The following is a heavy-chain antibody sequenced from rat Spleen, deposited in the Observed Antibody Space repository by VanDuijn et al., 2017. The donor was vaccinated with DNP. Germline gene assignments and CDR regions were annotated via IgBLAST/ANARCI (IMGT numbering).Heavy chain of an antibody. Sequence: EVQLVESGGDLVQPGRSLKLSCAASGFTFSDYNMAWVRQAPKKGLEWVATIIYDDSTTHYRDSVKGRFTISRDNAKSTLYLQMNSLRSEDMATYYCIRWNSGHFDYWGQGVMVTVSS. J-gene: IGHJ2*01. D-gene: IGHD4-3*01. CDR2: IIYDDSTT. V-gene: IGHV5-7*01. CDR3: IRWNSGHFDY. CDR1: GFTFSDYN.